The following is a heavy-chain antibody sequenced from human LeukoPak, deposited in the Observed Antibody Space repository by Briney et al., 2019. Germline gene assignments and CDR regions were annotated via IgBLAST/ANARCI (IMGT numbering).Heavy chain of an antibody. CDR1: GFTFSSYA. Sequence: GGSLRLSCAASGFTFSSYAMNWVRQAPGKGLEWVSSISGRSADIYYADSVKGRFTISRDNAKNSVFLQMNNLRVEDTAICYCARRGYHDSSGYDYWGQGTPVTVSS. CDR3: ARRGYHDSSGYDY. J-gene: IGHJ4*02. CDR2: ISGRSADI. D-gene: IGHD3-22*01. V-gene: IGHV3-21*06.